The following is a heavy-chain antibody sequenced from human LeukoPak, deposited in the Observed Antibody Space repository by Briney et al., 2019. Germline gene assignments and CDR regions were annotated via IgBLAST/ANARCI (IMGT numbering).Heavy chain of an antibody. J-gene: IGHJ4*02. CDR1: GGSISSYY. V-gene: IGHV4-4*07. CDR2: IYTSGST. D-gene: IGHD5-18*01. Sequence: SETLSLTCTVSGGSISSYYWSWIRQPAGKGLEWIGRIYTSGSTNYNPSLKSRVTMSVDTSKNQFSLKLNPVTAADTALYYCARGTTDGYSYGRFDYWGQGTLVTVSS. CDR3: ARGTTDGYSYGRFDY.